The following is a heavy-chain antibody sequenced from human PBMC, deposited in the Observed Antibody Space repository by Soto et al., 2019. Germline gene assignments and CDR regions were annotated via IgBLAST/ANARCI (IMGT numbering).Heavy chain of an antibody. CDR2: IKSISDGETT. CDR1: GFTFSHAW. Sequence: LLVESGGGFVQPGGSLRLSCVASGFTFSHAWMDWVRQAPGKGLEWVGRIKSISDGETTNYAASVAGRFTISRKDSKNPLVPPGNRPKTEDTGIYYCTRRIAVAGTYYFDYWGQGTLVTVSS. J-gene: IGHJ4*02. D-gene: IGHD6-19*01. V-gene: IGHV3-15*07. CDR3: TRRIAVAGTYYFDY.